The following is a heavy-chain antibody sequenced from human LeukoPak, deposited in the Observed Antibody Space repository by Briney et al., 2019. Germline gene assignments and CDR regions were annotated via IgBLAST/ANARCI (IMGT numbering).Heavy chain of an antibody. CDR1: TGSFSGYH. CDR2: VNHGGDT. V-gene: IGHV4-34*01. CDR3: ARAAWNGGGGFDP. J-gene: IGHJ5*02. Sequence: SETLSLTCAVYTGSFSGYHWSWIRQSPERGLEWIGEVNHGGDTNYNPSLRRRGAISLDTSKNHFSLKLRSVTAADTAVYNCARAAWNGGGGFDPWGQGTLVTVSS. D-gene: IGHD3-16*01.